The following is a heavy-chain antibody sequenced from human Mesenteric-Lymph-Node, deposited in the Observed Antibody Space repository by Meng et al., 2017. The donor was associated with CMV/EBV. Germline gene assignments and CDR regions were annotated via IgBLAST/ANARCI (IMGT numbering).Heavy chain of an antibody. D-gene: IGHD2-15*01. CDR1: GYSISSGYN. CDR2: MYHSGNI. Sequence: SETLSLTCSVFGYSISSGYNWGWIRQPPGKGLDWIGSMYHSGNIYYDPSLKSRVTMSVDTSKNQFSLKLNSVTAADPAVYYCARLGAVAGAGVDSWGQGTLVTVSS. J-gene: IGHJ4*02. V-gene: IGHV4-38-2*02. CDR3: ARLGAVAGAGVDS.